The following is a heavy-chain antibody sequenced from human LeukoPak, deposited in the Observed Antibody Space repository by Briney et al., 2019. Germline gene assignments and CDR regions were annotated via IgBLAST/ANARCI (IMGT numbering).Heavy chain of an antibody. V-gene: IGHV1-46*01. CDR3: ARDPPVVPAANAFDI. CDR1: GYTFTSYY. Sequence: ASVKVSCKASGYTFTSYYKHWVRQAPGQGLEWMGIINPSGGSTSYAQKFQGRVTMTRDTSTSTVYMELSSLRSEDTAVYYCARDPPVVPAANAFDIWGQGTMVTVSS. J-gene: IGHJ3*02. CDR2: INPSGGST. D-gene: IGHD2-2*01.